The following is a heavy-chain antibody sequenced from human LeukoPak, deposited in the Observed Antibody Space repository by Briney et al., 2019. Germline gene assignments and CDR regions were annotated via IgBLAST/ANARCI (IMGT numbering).Heavy chain of an antibody. D-gene: IGHD4-17*01. Sequence: SETLSLTCAVYGGSFSGYYWSWVRQPPGKGLELIGEINHSGSTNYNPSLKSRVTISVDTSKDQFSLKLSSVTAAEPAVYYCARGLYGDLNWFDPWGQGTLVTVSS. V-gene: IGHV4-34*01. CDR3: ARGLYGDLNWFDP. CDR1: GGSFSGYY. CDR2: INHSGST. J-gene: IGHJ5*02.